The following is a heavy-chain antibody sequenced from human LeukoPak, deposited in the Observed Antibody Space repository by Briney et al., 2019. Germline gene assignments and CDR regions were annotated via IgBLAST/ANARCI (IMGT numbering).Heavy chain of an antibody. D-gene: IGHD5-12*01. CDR1: GYTFTIYD. V-gene: IGHV1-8*01. Sequence: ASVKVSCKASGYTFTIYDINWVRQATGQGLEWMGWMNPNSGNTGYAQKFQGRVTMTRNTSISTAYMELSSLRSEDTAVYYCARPQDGYSGYDYPFDYWGQGTLVTVSS. CDR2: MNPNSGNT. J-gene: IGHJ4*02. CDR3: ARPQDGYSGYDYPFDY.